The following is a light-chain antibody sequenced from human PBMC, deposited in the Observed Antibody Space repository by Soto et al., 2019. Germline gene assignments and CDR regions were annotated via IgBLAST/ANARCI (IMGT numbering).Light chain of an antibody. CDR3: QSYDISLSAVV. J-gene: IGLJ2*01. V-gene: IGLV1-40*01. CDR2: ANI. Sequence: QSVLTQPPSVSGAPGQRVTISCTGSSSNLGADYDVHWYQQFPGTAPKVLIYANINRPSGVPDRFSASKSGTSASLAITGLQAEDEADYYCQSYDISLSAVVFGGGTKVTVL. CDR1: SSNLGADYD.